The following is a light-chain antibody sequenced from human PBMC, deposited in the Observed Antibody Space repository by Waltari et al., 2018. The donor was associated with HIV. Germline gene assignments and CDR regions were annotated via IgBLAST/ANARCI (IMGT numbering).Light chain of an antibody. Sequence: SDLTQPASVSGSPGQSVTISCTGTSYEFDLHNFLSWYQQHPGKAPHLIIFGVNSRPSGISSRFAASKSGDTASLTISGLQSGDEADYYCTTYTAKDSVLIGSGTKLTVL. CDR3: TTYTAKDSVL. V-gene: IGLV2-14*01. J-gene: IGLJ2*01. CDR1: SYEFDLHNF. CDR2: GVN.